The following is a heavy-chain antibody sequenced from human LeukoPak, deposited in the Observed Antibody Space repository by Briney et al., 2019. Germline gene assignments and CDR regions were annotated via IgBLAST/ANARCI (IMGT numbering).Heavy chain of an antibody. J-gene: IGHJ4*02. CDR2: ISSSGSTI. CDR3: ASAQLTSGSARYSGGADLAY. V-gene: IGHV3-48*03. CDR1: GFTFSSYE. D-gene: IGHD3-10*01. Sequence: GGSLRLSCAASGFTFSSYEMNWVRQAPGKGLEWVSYISSSGSTIYYADSVKGRFTISRDNAKNSLYLQMNSLRADDTAIYYCASAQLTSGSARYSGGADLAYWGQGTLVTVSS.